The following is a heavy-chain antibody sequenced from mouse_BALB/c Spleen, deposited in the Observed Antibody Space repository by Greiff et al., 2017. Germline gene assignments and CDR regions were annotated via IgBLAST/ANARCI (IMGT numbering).Heavy chain of an antibody. Sequence: EVQLVESGGGLVKPGGSLKLSCAASGFTFSSYTMSWVRQTPEKRLEWVATISSGGSYTYYPDSVKGRFTISRDNAKNTLYLQMSSLKSEDTAMYYCTRANWDWYFDVWGAGTTVTVSS. CDR2: ISSGGSYT. V-gene: IGHV5-6-4*01. J-gene: IGHJ1*01. D-gene: IGHD4-1*01. CDR1: GFTFSSYT. CDR3: TRANWDWYFDV.